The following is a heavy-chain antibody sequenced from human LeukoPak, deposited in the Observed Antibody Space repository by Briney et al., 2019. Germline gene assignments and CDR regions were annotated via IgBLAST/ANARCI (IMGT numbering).Heavy chain of an antibody. J-gene: IGHJ4*02. CDR2: IWYDGSNK. CDR3: AKVIGPYSYALDY. V-gene: IGHV3-33*06. D-gene: IGHD5-18*01. CDR1: GFTFSSYG. Sequence: GGSLRLSCAASGFTFSSYGMHWVRQAPGKGLEWVAVIWYDGSNKYYADSVKGRFTISRDNSKNTLYLQMNSLRAEDTAVYYCAKVIGPYSYALDYWGQGTLVTVSS.